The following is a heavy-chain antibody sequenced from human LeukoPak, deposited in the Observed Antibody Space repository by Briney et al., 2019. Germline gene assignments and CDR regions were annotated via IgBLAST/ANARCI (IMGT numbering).Heavy chain of an antibody. D-gene: IGHD1-7*01. J-gene: IGHJ4*02. Sequence: GGSLRLSCTPSGFTLSHYWMNWVRQAPGKGLEWVANIWEDGSQKYYVDSVKGRFTISRDNAKNSLYLQMNSLRAEDTAVYYCARGTSTSKIDYWGQGTLATVSS. CDR2: IWEDGSQK. CDR1: GFTLSHYW. CDR3: ARGTSTSKIDY. V-gene: IGHV3-7*01.